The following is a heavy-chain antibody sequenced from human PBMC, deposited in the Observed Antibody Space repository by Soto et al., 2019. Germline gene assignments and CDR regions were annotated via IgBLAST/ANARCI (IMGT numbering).Heavy chain of an antibody. CDR2: ISGSGGST. J-gene: IGHJ4*02. Sequence: EVQLLESGGGLVQPGGSLRLSCAASGFTFSSYAMSWVRQAPGKGLEWVSAISGSGGSTYYADSVKGRFTISRDNSKSTRYLQMNSLRAEDTAVYYCAKDRDYYDSSGYFDYWGQGTLVTVSS. CDR3: AKDRDYYDSSGYFDY. D-gene: IGHD3-22*01. V-gene: IGHV3-23*01. CDR1: GFTFSSYA.